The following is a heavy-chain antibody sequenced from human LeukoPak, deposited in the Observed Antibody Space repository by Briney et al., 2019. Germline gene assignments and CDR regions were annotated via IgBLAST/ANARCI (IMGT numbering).Heavy chain of an antibody. V-gene: IGHV3-21*01. D-gene: IGHD2-15*01. CDR3: ARTIGVVVVAARGTFDY. J-gene: IGHJ4*02. CDR1: GFTFSSYS. Sequence: NPGGSLRLSCAASGFTFSSYSMNWVRQAPGKGLEWVSSISSSSSYIYYADSVKGRFTISRDNAKNSLYLQMNSLRAEDTAVYYCARTIGVVVVAARGTFDYWGQGTLVTVSS. CDR2: ISSSSSYI.